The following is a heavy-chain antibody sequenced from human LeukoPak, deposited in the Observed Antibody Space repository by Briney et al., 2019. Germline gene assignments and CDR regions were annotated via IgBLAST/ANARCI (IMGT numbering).Heavy chain of an antibody. CDR3: ARDSSSGWYEGGYYYYGMDV. CDR2: ISGSGGST. J-gene: IGHJ6*02. V-gene: IGHV3-23*01. Sequence: GGSLRLSCAASGFIFSTYAMSWVRQAPGKGLELVSAISGSGGSTYYADSVKGRFTISRDNAKNSLYLQMNSLRAEDTAVYYCARDSSSGWYEGGYYYYGMDVWGQGTTVTVSS. D-gene: IGHD6-19*01. CDR1: GFIFSTYA.